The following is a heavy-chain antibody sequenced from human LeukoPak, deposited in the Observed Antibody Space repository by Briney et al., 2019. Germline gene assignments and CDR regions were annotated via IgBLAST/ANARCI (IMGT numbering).Heavy chain of an antibody. V-gene: IGHV1-3*01. CDR2: INAGDGNT. CDR1: GYTFTSYA. Sequence: ASVKVSCKASGYTFTSYAMHWVRQAPGQRLEWMGWINAGDGNTKYSQKFQGRVTITRDTSASTAYMELRSLRSDDTAVYYCARASGYAAGWCDYWGQGTLVTVSS. CDR3: ARASGYAAGWCDY. D-gene: IGHD5-12*01. J-gene: IGHJ4*02.